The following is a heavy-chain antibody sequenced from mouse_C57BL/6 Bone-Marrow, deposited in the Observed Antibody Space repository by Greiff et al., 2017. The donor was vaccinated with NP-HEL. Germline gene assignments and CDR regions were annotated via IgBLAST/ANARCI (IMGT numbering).Heavy chain of an antibody. CDR1: GFNIKDYY. J-gene: IGHJ1*03. D-gene: IGHD2-5*01. V-gene: IGHV14-2*01. CDR2: IDPEDGET. Sequence: VQLKESGAELVKPGASVKLSCTASGFNIKDYYMHWVKQRTEQGLEWIGRIDPEDGETKYAPKFQGKATITADTSSNTAYLQLSSLTSEDTAVYYCASYYSNYRWYFDVWGTGTTVTVSS. CDR3: ASYYSNYRWYFDV.